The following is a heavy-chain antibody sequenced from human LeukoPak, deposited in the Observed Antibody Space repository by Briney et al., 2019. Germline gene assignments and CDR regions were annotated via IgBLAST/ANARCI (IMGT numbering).Heavy chain of an antibody. CDR2: ISAYNGNT. CDR3: ARMMYYYGSGSYFGYYYYMDV. CDR1: GYTFTSYG. V-gene: IGHV1-18*01. D-gene: IGHD3-10*01. Sequence: ASVKASCKASGYTFTSYGMSWVRQAPGQGLEWMGWISAYNGNTNYAQKLQGRVTMTTDTSTSTAYMELRSLRSDDTAVYYCARMMYYYGSGSYFGYYYYMDVWGKGTTVTV. J-gene: IGHJ6*03.